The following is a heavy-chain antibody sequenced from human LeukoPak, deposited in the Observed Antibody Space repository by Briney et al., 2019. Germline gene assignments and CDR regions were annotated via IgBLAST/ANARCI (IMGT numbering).Heavy chain of an antibody. CDR2: IWFDGSNK. V-gene: IGHV3-33*01. D-gene: IGHD1-26*01. CDR3: ARDTLGRSFGAFDI. Sequence: GRSLRLSCAASGFTFSSFGMHWVRQAPGKGLEWVAVIWFDGSNKYYPDSVKGRFTISRDNSKNNLYLQMSSLRAEDTAVYYCARDTLGRSFGAFDIWGQGTMVTVSS. CDR1: GFTFSSFG. J-gene: IGHJ3*02.